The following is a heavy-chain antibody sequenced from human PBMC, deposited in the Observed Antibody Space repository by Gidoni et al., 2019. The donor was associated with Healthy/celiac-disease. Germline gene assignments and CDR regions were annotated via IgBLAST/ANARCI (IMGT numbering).Heavy chain of an antibody. CDR3: ARGAYCGGDYPLCMDV. CDR1: GFTFSSYW. D-gene: IGHD2-21*02. V-gene: IGHV3-74*01. J-gene: IGHJ6*04. Sequence: EVQLVESGGGLVQPGGSLRLSCAASGFTFSSYWMHWVRQAPGKGLVWVSRINSDGSSTSYADSVKGRFTISRDNAKNTLYLQMNSLRAEDTAVYYCARGAYCGGDYPLCMDVWGKGTTVTVSS. CDR2: INSDGSST.